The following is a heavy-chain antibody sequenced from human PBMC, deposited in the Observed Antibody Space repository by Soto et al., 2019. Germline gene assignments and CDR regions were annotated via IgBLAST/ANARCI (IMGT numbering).Heavy chain of an antibody. Sequence: EVQLVESGGGLVQPGESLRLSCAGSGFAFSSAWMNWVRQAPGKGLEWVVNINPDGSAKDYVDSVRGRFTISRDNAKNSLYLEMNSLRAEDTAVYHCARNMNWGLGTLVTVSS. CDR1: GFAFSSAW. CDR3: ARNMN. V-gene: IGHV3-7*05. CDR2: INPDGSAK. J-gene: IGHJ4*02.